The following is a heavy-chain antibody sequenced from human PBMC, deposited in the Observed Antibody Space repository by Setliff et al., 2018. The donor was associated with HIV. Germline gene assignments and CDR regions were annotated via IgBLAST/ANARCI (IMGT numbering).Heavy chain of an antibody. V-gene: IGHV1-2*02. CDR3: ARALPGITMIVVVITEVESAFDI. D-gene: IGHD3-22*01. J-gene: IGHJ3*02. Sequence: ASVKVSCKASGYTFTGYYMHWVRQAPGQGLEWMGWITPNSGGTNYAQKFQGRVTMTTDTSTSTAYMELRSLRSDDTAVYYCARALPGITMIVVVITEVESAFDIWGQGTMVTVSS. CDR1: GYTFTGYY. CDR2: ITPNSGGT.